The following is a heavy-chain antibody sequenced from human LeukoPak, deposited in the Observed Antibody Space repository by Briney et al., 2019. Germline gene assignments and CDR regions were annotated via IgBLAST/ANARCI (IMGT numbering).Heavy chain of an antibody. CDR1: GFTCSSYA. CDR3: AKFLPTHIVVANYYFDY. CDR2: ISGSGGST. D-gene: IGHD2-21*01. J-gene: IGHJ4*02. V-gene: IGHV3-23*01. Sequence: PGGSLGRSCAASGFTCSSYAMSWVRQAPGKGLEWASAISGSGGSTYYADSVKGRFTISRDNSKNTLYLQMNSLRAEDTAVYYCAKFLPTHIVVANYYFDYWGQGTLVTVSS.